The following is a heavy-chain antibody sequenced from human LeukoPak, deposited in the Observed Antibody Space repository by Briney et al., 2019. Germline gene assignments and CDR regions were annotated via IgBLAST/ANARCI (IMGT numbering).Heavy chain of an antibody. CDR3: ARDHSSSWSNLDY. J-gene: IGHJ4*02. CDR1: GFTFSSYG. V-gene: IGHV3-33*08. Sequence: GGSLRLSCAASGFTFSSYGMHWVRHAPGKGLEWVAVIWYDGSNKYYADSVKGRFTISRDNSKNTLYLQMNSLRAEDTAVYYCARDHSSSWSNLDYWGQGTLVTVSS. CDR2: IWYDGSNK. D-gene: IGHD6-13*01.